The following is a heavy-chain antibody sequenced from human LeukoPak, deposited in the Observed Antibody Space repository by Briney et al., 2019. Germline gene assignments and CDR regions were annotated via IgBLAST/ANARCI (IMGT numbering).Heavy chain of an antibody. J-gene: IGHJ6*02. CDR3: AKDRSYGSALYYYGMDV. D-gene: IGHD3-10*01. Sequence: SLRLSCAASGFTFDDYAMHWVRQAPGKGLEWVSGISWNSGSIGYADSVKGRFTISRDNAKNSLYLQMNSLRAEDTALYYCAKDRSYGSALYYYGMDVWGQGTTVTVSS. CDR2: ISWNSGSI. V-gene: IGHV3-9*01. CDR1: GFTFDDYA.